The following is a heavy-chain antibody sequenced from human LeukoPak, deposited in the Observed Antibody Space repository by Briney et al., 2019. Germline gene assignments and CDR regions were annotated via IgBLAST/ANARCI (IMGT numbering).Heavy chain of an antibody. Sequence: PSETLSLTCSVSGGFNTHYYWSWIRQPPGKGLEWIGYFYHSGSTNYNPSLKSRVTISVDTSKNHFSRKLSSVTAADTAVYYCARGSETAGTADYWGQGTLVTVSS. V-gene: IGHV4-59*01. CDR3: ARGSETAGTADY. D-gene: IGHD2-21*02. CDR1: GGFNTHYY. J-gene: IGHJ4*02. CDR2: FYHSGST.